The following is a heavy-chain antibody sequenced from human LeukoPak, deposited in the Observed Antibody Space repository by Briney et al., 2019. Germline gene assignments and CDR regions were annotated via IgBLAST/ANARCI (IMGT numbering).Heavy chain of an antibody. CDR3: AIVYKQWNGPFDY. V-gene: IGHV4-61*01. CDR2: IYYSGST. CDR1: GGSFSSGCYY. J-gene: IGHJ4*02. Sequence: SETLSLTCTVSGGSFSSGCYYWGWIPQPPGKGLEWIGYIYYSGSTNYNHSLKSRVTISVDTSKNQFCLKLSSVTAADTAVYYCAIVYKQWNGPFDYWGQGTLVTVSS. D-gene: IGHD6-19*01.